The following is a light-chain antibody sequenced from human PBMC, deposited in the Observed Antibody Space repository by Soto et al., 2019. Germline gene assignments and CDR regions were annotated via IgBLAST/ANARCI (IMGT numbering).Light chain of an antibody. CDR3: QQYTGPPTT. CDR2: GAS. V-gene: IGKV3D-15*01. J-gene: IGKJ5*01. Sequence: EIVMTHSPATLSVSPLERATLSCRASQSVSSNLAWYQQKPGQAPRLLIYGASTRAAGIPDRFSGSGSGTDFTLTITRLEPEDSAVYFCQQYTGPPTTFGQGTRLEIK. CDR1: QSVSSN.